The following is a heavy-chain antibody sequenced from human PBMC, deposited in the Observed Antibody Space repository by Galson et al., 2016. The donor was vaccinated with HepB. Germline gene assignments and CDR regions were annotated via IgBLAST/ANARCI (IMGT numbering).Heavy chain of an antibody. D-gene: IGHD6-6*01. Sequence: QSGAEVKKPGESLKISCKCSGYNFNSYWIGWVRQMPGKGLEWMGIIYPDDSDTRYSPSFQGHVTISVDKSISTAYLQWSGLKASDTAMFYCARHGESRIGARRLGFHGMDVWGLGTTVTVSS. V-gene: IGHV5-51*01. J-gene: IGHJ6*02. CDR3: ARHGESRIGARRLGFHGMDV. CDR2: IYPDDSDT. CDR1: GYNFNSYW.